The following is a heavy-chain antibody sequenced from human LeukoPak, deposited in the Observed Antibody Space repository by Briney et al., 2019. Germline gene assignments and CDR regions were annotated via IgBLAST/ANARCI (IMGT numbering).Heavy chain of an antibody. D-gene: IGHD4-17*01. CDR1: GGSISSYY. Sequence: PSETLSLTCTVSGGSISSYYWSWIRQPAGKGLEWIGRIYTSGSTNYNPPLKSRVTMSVDTSKNQFSLKLSSVTAADTAVYYCARDSPNYDYGDPDEYFQHWGQGTLVTVSS. J-gene: IGHJ1*01. CDR2: IYTSGST. CDR3: ARDSPNYDYGDPDEYFQH. V-gene: IGHV4-4*07.